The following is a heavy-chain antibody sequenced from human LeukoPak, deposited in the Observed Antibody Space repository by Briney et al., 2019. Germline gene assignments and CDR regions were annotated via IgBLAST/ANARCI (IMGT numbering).Heavy chain of an antibody. D-gene: IGHD1-26*01. Sequence: GGSLRLSCAASGLTFSNYAMNWVRQASGKGLEWVSGITDSGRKTYYADSVKGRFSISRDNSRNTVYLQMNSLRAEDTAVYYCARADEWELLLTDYWGQGTLVTVSS. J-gene: IGHJ4*02. CDR1: GLTFSNYA. CDR3: ARADEWELLLTDY. CDR2: ITDSGRKT. V-gene: IGHV3-23*01.